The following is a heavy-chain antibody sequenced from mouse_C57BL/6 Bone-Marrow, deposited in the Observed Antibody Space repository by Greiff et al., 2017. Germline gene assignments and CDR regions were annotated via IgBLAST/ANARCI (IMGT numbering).Heavy chain of an antibody. D-gene: IGHD1-1*02. V-gene: IGHV1-47*01. CDR2: FHPYNDDT. CDR3: ARGGNFGGYYFDS. CDR1: GYTFTTYP. J-gene: IGHJ2*01. Sequence: QVQLQQSGAELVKPGASVKMSCKASGYTFTTYPIEWMKQNHGKSLEWIGNFHPYNDDTKYNEKFKGKATLTVEKSYSTLYLELIRVASDVAAVSCCARGGNFGGYYFDSWGQGTTLTVSS.